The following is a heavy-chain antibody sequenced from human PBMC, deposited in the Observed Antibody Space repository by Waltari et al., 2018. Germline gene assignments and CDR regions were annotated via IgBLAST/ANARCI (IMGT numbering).Heavy chain of an antibody. V-gene: IGHV1-2*02. CDR3: ARGGRAAIGVIDY. Sequence: APGEGLEGMGWINPDSGGTNYAQKCQGRVTMTRDTAISAAYMEVSSLRSDDTAVYYCARGGRAAIGVIDYWGQGTLVTVSS. CDR2: INPDSGGT. J-gene: IGHJ4*02. D-gene: IGHD5-12*01.